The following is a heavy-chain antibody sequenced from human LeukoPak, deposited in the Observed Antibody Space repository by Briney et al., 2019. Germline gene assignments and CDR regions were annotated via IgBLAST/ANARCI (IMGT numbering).Heavy chain of an antibody. D-gene: IGHD3-10*01. CDR1: GFTFSGSA. CDR2: IRSKANSYAT. V-gene: IGHV3-73*01. J-gene: IGHJ6*02. CDR3: TRGVGELLGPYYYYGMDV. Sequence: GGSLRLSCAASGFTFSGSAMHWVRQASGKGLEWVGRIRSKANSYATAYAASVKGGFTISRDDSKNTAYLQMNSLKTEDTAVYYCTRGVGELLGPYYYYGMDVWGQGTTVTVSS.